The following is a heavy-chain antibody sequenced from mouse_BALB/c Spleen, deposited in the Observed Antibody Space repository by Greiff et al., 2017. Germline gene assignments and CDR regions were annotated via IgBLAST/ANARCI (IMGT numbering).Heavy chain of an antibody. Sequence: EVKLQESGPELVKPGASVKMSCKASGYTFTSYVMHWVKQKPGQGLEWIGYINPYNDGTKYNEKFKGKATLTSDKSSSTAYMELSSLTSEDSAVYYCARDGNDEGYAMDYWGQGTSVTVSS. V-gene: IGHV1-14*01. CDR1: GYTFTSYV. D-gene: IGHD2-2*01. CDR2: INPYNDGT. CDR3: ARDGNDEGYAMDY. J-gene: IGHJ4*01.